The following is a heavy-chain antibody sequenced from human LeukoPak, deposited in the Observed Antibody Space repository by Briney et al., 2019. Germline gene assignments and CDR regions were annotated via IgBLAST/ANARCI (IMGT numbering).Heavy chain of an antibody. CDR2: ISGSGGGT. D-gene: IGHD3-22*01. CDR1: GFTFSSYS. J-gene: IGHJ4*02. CDR3: AKEVSDSSGYPEYYFDY. V-gene: IGHV3-23*01. Sequence: PGGSLRLSCAASGFTFSSYSMNWVRQAPGKGLEWVSGISGSGGGTYYTDSVKGRFTISRDNSKNTLYLQMNSLRAEDTAVYYCAKEVSDSSGYPEYYFDYWGQGTLVTVSS.